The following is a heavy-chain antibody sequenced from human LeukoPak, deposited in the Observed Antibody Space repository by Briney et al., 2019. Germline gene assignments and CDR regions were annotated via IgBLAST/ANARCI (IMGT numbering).Heavy chain of an antibody. V-gene: IGHV3-20*04. CDR3: ARAPITSPFYFDY. J-gene: IGHJ4*02. CDR1: GFAFDEHG. CDR2: INWSGGST. D-gene: IGHD2-2*01. Sequence: GGSLRLSCAASGFAFDEHGMSWVRQVPGKGLEWVSGINWSGGSTGYADPLRGRFTISRDNAKNSLYLQMDSLRTEDTALYYCARAPITSPFYFDYWGQGTLVTVSS.